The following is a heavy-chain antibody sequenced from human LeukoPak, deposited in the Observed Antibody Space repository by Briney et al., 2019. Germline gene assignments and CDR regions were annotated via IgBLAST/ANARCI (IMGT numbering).Heavy chain of an antibody. V-gene: IGHV4-59*12. J-gene: IGHJ4*02. Sequence: PSETLSLTCTVSGGSISNYYWTWIRQPPGKGLEWIGNIYYSGSTNYNPSLKSRVTISVDTSKKQFSLKLSSVTAADTAVYYCAREGGGFDYWGQGTLVTVSS. D-gene: IGHD1-26*01. CDR2: IYYSGST. CDR1: GGSISNYY. CDR3: AREGGGFDY.